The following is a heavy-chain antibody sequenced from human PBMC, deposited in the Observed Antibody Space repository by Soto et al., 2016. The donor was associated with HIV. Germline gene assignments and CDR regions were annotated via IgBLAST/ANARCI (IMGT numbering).Heavy chain of an antibody. CDR2: INSHKDQT. CDR3: ARVGYNYGYYFDL. Sequence: QVQLVQSGPEVKKPGASVKVSCKTSGYTFRSYVISWVRQAPGQGLEWLGWINSHKDQTKYVEKLQDRVTLTADTSTATAYMELRNLRSDDTAVYYCARVGYNYGYYFDLWGHGTLVTVSS. V-gene: IGHV1-18*01. D-gene: IGHD5-18*01. J-gene: IGHJ4*01. CDR1: GYTFRSYV.